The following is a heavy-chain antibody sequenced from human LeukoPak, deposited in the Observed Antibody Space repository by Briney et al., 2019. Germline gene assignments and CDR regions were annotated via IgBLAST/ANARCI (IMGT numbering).Heavy chain of an antibody. J-gene: IGHJ4*02. CDR1: GGSISSYY. CDR3: ARYGGNLIDY. CDR2: IYTSGST. D-gene: IGHD4-23*01. V-gene: IGHV4-4*09. Sequence: PSETLSLTCTVSGGSISSYYWSWIRQPPGKGLEWIGYIYTSGSTNYNPSLKSRVTISVDTSKNQFSLKLGSVTAADTAVYYCARYGGNLIDYWGQGTLVTVSS.